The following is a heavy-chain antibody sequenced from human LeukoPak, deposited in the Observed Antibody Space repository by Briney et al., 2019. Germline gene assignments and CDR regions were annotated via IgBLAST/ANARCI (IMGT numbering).Heavy chain of an antibody. D-gene: IGHD2-2*01. CDR3: ARGVVVAAGPYHYYMDV. J-gene: IGHJ6*03. V-gene: IGHV4-34*01. CDR1: GGSFSGYY. Sequence: SETLSLTCAVYGGSFSGYYWSWIRQPPGKGLEWIGEINHSGSTNYNPSLKSRVTISVDTSKNQFSLKLSSVTAADTAVYYCARGVVVAAGPYHYYMDVWGKGTTVTVSS. CDR2: INHSGST.